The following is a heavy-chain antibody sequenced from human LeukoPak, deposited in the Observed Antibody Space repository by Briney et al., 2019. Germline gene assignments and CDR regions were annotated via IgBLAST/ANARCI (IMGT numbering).Heavy chain of an antibody. Sequence: ASVTVSCTASGYTFTIYGISWVRQAPGQGLEWMGWISAYNGNTNYAQKLQGRVTMTTDTSTSTAYMELRSLRSDDTAVYYCASVILVVPAAMRYYYYGMDVWGQGSTVTVSS. V-gene: IGHV1-18*01. J-gene: IGHJ6*02. D-gene: IGHD2-2*01. CDR2: ISAYNGNT. CDR1: GYTFTIYG. CDR3: ASVILVVPAAMRYYYYGMDV.